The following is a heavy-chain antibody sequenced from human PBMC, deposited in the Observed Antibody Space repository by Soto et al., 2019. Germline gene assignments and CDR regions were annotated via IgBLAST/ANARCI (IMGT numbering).Heavy chain of an antibody. Sequence: QQQLQESGSGLVKPSQTVSLTCADCGGSISSGGYSWSWIRQPPGKGLEWIGYIYHSGSTYYNPSLKSRVTISEDRSKNQFSLMLSSVTAADTAVYYCARVPSPWGQGTLVTVSS. CDR1: GGSISSGGYS. CDR2: IYHSGST. V-gene: IGHV4-30-2*01. J-gene: IGHJ5*02. CDR3: ARVPSP.